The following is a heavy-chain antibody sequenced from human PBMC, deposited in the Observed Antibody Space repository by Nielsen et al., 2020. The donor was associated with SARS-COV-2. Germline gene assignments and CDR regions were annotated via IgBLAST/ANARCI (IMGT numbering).Heavy chain of an antibody. Sequence: GGSLRLSCAASGFTFSSYSMNWVRQAPGKGLEWVSSISSSSSYIYYADSVKGRFTISRDNAKNSLYLQMNSLRAEDTAVYYCARDKSSSSSRTNYYYYGMDVWGQGTTVTVSS. J-gene: IGHJ6*02. CDR1: GFTFSSYS. CDR3: ARDKSSSSSRTNYYYYGMDV. V-gene: IGHV3-21*04. CDR2: ISSSSSYI. D-gene: IGHD6-6*01.